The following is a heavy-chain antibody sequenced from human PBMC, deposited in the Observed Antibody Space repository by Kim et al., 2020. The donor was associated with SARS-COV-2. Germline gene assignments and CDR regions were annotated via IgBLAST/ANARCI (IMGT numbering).Heavy chain of an antibody. CDR2: ISSSSSYI. D-gene: IGHD3-9*01. CDR1: GFTFSSYS. J-gene: IGHJ6*01. Sequence: GGSLRLSCAASGFTFSSYSMNWVRQAPGKGLEWVSSISSSSSYIYYADPVKGRFTISRDNAKNSLYLQMNSLRAEDTAVYYCARDVLRYFDWTGLYYYYGMEVWGQGTTVNVSS. CDR3: ARDVLRYFDWTGLYYYYGMEV. V-gene: IGHV3-21*01.